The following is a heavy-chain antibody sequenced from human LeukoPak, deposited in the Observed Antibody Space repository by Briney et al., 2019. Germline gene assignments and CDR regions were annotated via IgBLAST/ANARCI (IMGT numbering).Heavy chain of an antibody. CDR1: GYTFTGYY. V-gene: IGHV7-4-1*02. CDR2: INTNTGNP. CDR3: ARDVPTGLLWFGELARWFDP. D-gene: IGHD3-10*01. J-gene: IGHJ5*02. Sequence: ASVKVSCKASGYTFTGYYMHWVRQAPGQGLEWMGWINTNTGNPTYAQGFTGRFVFSLDTSVSTAYLQISSLKAEDTAVYYCARDVPTGLLWFGELARWFDPWGQGTLVTVSS.